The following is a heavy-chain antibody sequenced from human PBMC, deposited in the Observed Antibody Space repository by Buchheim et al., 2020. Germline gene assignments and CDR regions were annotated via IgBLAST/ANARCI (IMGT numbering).Heavy chain of an antibody. CDR3: ARRRGDHTHYYFDH. CDR1: GFTFSSYE. J-gene: IGHJ4*02. V-gene: IGHV3-48*03. CDR2: ISSSGSTI. Sequence: EVQLVESGGGLVQPGGSLRLSCAASGFTFSSYEMNWVRQAPGKGLEWVSYISSSGSTIYYADSVKGRFTISRDNAKNSLYLQMNSLRVEDTAVYYCARRRGDHTHYYFDHWGQGTL. D-gene: IGHD5-24*01.